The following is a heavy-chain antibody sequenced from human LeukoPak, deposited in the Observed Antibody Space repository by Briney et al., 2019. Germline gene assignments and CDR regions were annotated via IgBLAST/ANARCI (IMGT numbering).Heavy chain of an antibody. CDR1: GFTFSSYW. J-gene: IGHJ6*02. CDR3: AKLCQAGGYSQDPYYGMDV. Sequence: PGGSLRLSCAASGFTFSSYWMSWVRQAPGKGLEWVANIKQDGSEKYYEDSVKGRLTISRDNAKNSLYLQMNSLRAEDTALYYCAKLCQAGGYSQDPYYGMDVWGQGTTVTVSS. D-gene: IGHD3-22*01. V-gene: IGHV3-7*03. CDR2: IKQDGSEK.